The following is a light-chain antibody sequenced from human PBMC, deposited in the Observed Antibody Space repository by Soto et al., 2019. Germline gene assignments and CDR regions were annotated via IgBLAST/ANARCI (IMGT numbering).Light chain of an antibody. V-gene: IGKV3D-15*01. J-gene: IGKJ3*01. CDR2: TAS. Sequence: EIVLTQSPATLSVSPGERATLSCRASQGVNIDLVWYQQKPGQAPKLLMFTASARATGIPPGFTGGGSETNFTVTISSPPPEDSAVYYCQQFNTWPFTFGPGTKVEIK. CDR3: QQFNTWPFT. CDR1: QGVNID.